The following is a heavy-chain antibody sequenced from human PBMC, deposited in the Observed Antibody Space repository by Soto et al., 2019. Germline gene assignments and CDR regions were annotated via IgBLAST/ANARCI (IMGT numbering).Heavy chain of an antibody. CDR2: IGNRGTTK. CDR1: GFTFSSYE. CDR3: VYGYYFDS. D-gene: IGHD3-10*01. Sequence: EVQLVESGGGTVQPGGSLRLSCAASGFTFSSYEMNWVRQAPGKGLEWVSFIGNRGTTKYYEDSVKGRFSISRDNAKSSLYLQMNSLRAEDTAIYYCVYGYYFDSWGQGTLVTVSS. V-gene: IGHV3-48*03. J-gene: IGHJ4*02.